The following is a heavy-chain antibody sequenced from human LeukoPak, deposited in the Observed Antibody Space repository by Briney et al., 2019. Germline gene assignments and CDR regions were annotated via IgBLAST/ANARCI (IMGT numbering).Heavy chain of an antibody. Sequence: PGRSLRLSCAASGFTFSSYAMHWVRQAPGKGLEWVSAISGSGGSTYYADSVKGRFTISRDNSKNTLYLQMNSLRAEDTAVYYCAKGDDYGDYGIPSIDYWGQGTLVTVSS. J-gene: IGHJ4*02. CDR3: AKGDDYGDYGIPSIDY. CDR1: GFTFSSYA. CDR2: ISGSGGST. D-gene: IGHD4-17*01. V-gene: IGHV3-23*01.